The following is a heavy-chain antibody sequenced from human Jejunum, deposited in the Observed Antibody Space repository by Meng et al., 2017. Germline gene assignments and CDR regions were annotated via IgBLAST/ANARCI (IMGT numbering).Heavy chain of an antibody. D-gene: IGHD2-8*01. CDR2: IWYDGSTK. V-gene: IGHV3-33*01. CDR1: GFTFSRYA. J-gene: IGHJ3*02. Sequence: GESLKISCAASGFTFSRYAMNWVRQAPGKGLEWVAVIWYDGSTKYYRDSVRGRFTISRDNSKNTLFLQMNSLRTEDTAVYYGAREGLEMVNGPRNDAFDMWGQGTLVTVSS. CDR3: AREGLEMVNGPRNDAFDM.